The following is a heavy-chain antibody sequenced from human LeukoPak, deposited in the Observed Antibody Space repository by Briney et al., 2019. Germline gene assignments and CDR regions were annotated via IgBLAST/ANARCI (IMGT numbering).Heavy chain of an antibody. Sequence: PGGSLRLSCAASGFTFNTYTMNWVRQAPGKGLERVSYISSSSSAIYYADSVKGRFTISRDNAKNSLYLQMNSLRAEDTAVYYCARDMSGWKHYFDYWGQGTLVTVSS. CDR3: ARDMSGWKHYFDY. D-gene: IGHD6-19*01. CDR1: GFTFNTYT. V-gene: IGHV3-48*01. CDR2: ISSSSSAI. J-gene: IGHJ4*02.